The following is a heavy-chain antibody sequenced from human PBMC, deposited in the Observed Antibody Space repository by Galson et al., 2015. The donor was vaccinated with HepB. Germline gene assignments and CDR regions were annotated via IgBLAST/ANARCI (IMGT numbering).Heavy chain of an antibody. Sequence: SLRLSCAASGFTFSSYWMSWVRQAPGKGLEWVANIKQDGSEKYYVDSVKGRFTISRDNAKNSLYLQMNSLRAEDTAVYYCARPGTIFGVVSSEKRGLGMDVWGQGTTVTVSS. V-gene: IGHV3-7*03. J-gene: IGHJ6*02. D-gene: IGHD3-3*01. CDR1: GFTFSSYW. CDR2: IKQDGSEK. CDR3: ARPGTIFGVVSSEKRGLGMDV.